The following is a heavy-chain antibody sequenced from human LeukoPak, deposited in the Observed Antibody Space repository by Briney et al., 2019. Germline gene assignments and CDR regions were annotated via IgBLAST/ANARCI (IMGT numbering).Heavy chain of an antibody. D-gene: IGHD2-21*01. CDR3: ARYDAYGGYFDY. J-gene: IGHJ4*02. CDR2: ISVYNGET. CDR1: GYTLTSYG. Sequence: ASVTVSCKASGYTLTSYGISRVRLAPGQRREWIGWISVYNGETNYAQKLQARVTMTTDTSTSTAYMELRSLRSDDTAVYYCARYDAYGGYFDYWGQGTLVIVSS. V-gene: IGHV1-18*01.